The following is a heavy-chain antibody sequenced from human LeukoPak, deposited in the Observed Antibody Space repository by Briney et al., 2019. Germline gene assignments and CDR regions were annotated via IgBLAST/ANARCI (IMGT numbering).Heavy chain of an antibody. CDR1: GFTFSSYV. J-gene: IGHJ4*02. CDR3: AKKEAMIRGVPYYYDF. V-gene: IGHV3-23*01. Sequence: AGGSLRLSCSASGFTFSSYVMTWVRQAPGQGLEWVSAISGGGDDTYYADSVKGRFTISRDNSKNTLYLQMNSLRAEDTAVYYCAKKEAMIRGVPYYYDFWGQGTLVTVSS. CDR2: ISGGGDDT. D-gene: IGHD3-10*01.